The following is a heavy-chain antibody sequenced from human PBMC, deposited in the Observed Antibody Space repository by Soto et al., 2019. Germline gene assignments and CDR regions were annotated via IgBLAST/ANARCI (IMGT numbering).Heavy chain of an antibody. Sequence: GGSLRLSCAASGFTFSSYAMSWVRQAPGKGLEWVSAISGSGGSTYYADSVKGRFTISRDNSKNTLYLQMNSLRAEDTAVYYCAKSPGDGYNRKYYFDYWGQGTLVPVYS. D-gene: IGHD5-12*01. V-gene: IGHV3-23*01. CDR2: ISGSGGST. CDR3: AKSPGDGYNRKYYFDY. CDR1: GFTFSSYA. J-gene: IGHJ4*02.